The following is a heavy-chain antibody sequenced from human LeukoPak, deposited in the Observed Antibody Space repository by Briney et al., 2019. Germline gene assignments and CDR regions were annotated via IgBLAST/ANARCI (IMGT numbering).Heavy chain of an antibody. D-gene: IGHD6-13*01. Sequence: GGSLRLSCAASGFTFSSYAMNWVRQAPGKGLEWVSSISGSGDRTYYVDSVNGRFTISRDNSKNTLYLQMNSLRAEDTAIYYCAKGGPYSSSWGGKFDHWGQGTLVTVSS. CDR2: ISGSGDRT. J-gene: IGHJ4*02. CDR1: GFTFSSYA. CDR3: AKGGPYSSSWGGKFDH. V-gene: IGHV3-23*01.